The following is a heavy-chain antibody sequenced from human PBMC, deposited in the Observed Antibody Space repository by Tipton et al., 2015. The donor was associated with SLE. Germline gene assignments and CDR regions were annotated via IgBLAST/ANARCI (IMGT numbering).Heavy chain of an antibody. D-gene: IGHD6-19*01. CDR3: ATVRTECSGWLTFYYDYGMDV. J-gene: IGHJ6*02. V-gene: IGHV4-30-2*01. CDR1: GGSISSGGYS. Sequence: LVQPSQTLSLTCAVSGGSISSGGYSWSWIRQPPGKGLEWSGYIYHSGSTYYTPSLKSRVTISVDRSKNQFSLKLSSVTAADTAVYYCATVRTECSGWLTFYYDYGMDVWDQGTTVTVSS. CDR2: IYHSGST.